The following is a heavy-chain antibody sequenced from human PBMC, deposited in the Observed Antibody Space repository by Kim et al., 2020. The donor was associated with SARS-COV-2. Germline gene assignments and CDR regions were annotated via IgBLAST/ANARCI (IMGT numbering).Heavy chain of an antibody. J-gene: IGHJ5*02. D-gene: IGHD3-22*01. Sequence: SGVRQHPGKGLEWIGEVDHSGTTSYNVALKNRVSILVDKSKNQFSLRLTSGSAADTAVYYCARGVSSAWTLRAWFDPWGQGTLVTVS. CDR3: ARGVSSAWTLRAWFDP. V-gene: IGHV4-4*02. CDR2: VDHSGTT.